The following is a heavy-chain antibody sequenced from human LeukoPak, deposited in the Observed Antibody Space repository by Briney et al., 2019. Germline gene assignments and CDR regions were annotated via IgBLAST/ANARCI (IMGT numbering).Heavy chain of an antibody. V-gene: IGHV1-18*01. D-gene: IGHD2-2*01. J-gene: IGHJ3*02. CDR1: GYTFTSYG. CDR2: ISAYNGNT. CDR3: ALSTTFGGFDI. Sequence: GASVKVSCKASGYTFTSYGISWVRQAPGQGLEWMGWISAYNGNTNYAQKLQGRVTLTTGTSTTTAYMELRSLISDDTAVYYCALSTTFGGFDIWGQGTMVTVSS.